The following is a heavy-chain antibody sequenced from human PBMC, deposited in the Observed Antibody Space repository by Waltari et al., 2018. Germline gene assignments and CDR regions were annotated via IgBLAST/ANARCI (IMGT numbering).Heavy chain of an antibody. D-gene: IGHD6-13*01. CDR1: GGTFSSYA. Sequence: QVQLVQSGAEVKKPGSSVKVSCKASGGTFSSYAISWVRQAPGQGLEWMGGIIPIFGTANYAQKFQGRVTITADESTSTAYMELSSLRSEDMAVYYCARAPLMAAAASYYYYMDVWGKGTTVTVSS. CDR2: IIPIFGTA. CDR3: ARAPLMAAAASYYYYMDV. J-gene: IGHJ6*03. V-gene: IGHV1-69*13.